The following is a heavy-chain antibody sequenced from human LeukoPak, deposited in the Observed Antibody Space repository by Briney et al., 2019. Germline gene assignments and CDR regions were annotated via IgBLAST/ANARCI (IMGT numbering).Heavy chain of an antibody. J-gene: IGHJ4*02. Sequence: SETPSLTCTVSGGSISNQYWRWIRQPPGKGREGIGFIYATWRTDYNHSFTSRATVSVDMSKNQFSLKLSSVTAADTAMYYCARYFEVAGRWYLDYWGQGTLVTVSS. D-gene: IGHD2-15*01. V-gene: IGHV4-4*08. CDR3: ARYFEVAGRWYLDY. CDR1: GGSISNQY. CDR2: IYATWRT.